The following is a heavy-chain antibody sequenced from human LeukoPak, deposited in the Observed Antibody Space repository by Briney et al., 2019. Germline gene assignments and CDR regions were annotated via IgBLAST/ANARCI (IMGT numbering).Heavy chain of an antibody. D-gene: IGHD3-16*01. J-gene: IGHJ4*02. CDR1: GFTFSSYA. CDR2: ISYDGSNK. V-gene: IGHV3-30*04. CDR3: AREGALTSFYY. Sequence: GGSLRLSCAASGFTFSSYAMHWVRQAPGKGLEWVAVISYDGSNKYYADSVKGRFTISRDNSKNTLYLQMNSLRAEDTAVYYCAREGALTSFYYWGQGILVTVSS.